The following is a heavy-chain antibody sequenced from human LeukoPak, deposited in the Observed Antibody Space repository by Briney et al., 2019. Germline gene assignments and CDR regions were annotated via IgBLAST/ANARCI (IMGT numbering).Heavy chain of an antibody. V-gene: IGHV3-23*01. J-gene: IGHJ4*02. CDR2: ISSGGGTI. CDR1: GFTFSNYA. D-gene: IGHD3-10*02. Sequence: GGSLRLSCAASGFTFSNYAMTWVRQAPGKGVDWVSSISSGGGTIWYADSVKGRFTISRDNSKNTLYLQMSSLRAEDTALYYCARGITVPDYWGQGTLVTVSS. CDR3: ARGITVPDY.